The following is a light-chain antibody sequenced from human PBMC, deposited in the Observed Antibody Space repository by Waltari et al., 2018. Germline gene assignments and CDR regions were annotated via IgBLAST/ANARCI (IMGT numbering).Light chain of an antibody. CDR1: ESISEY. V-gene: IGKV1-39*01. CDR2: CAS. Sequence: DIQMTQSPSSLSASVGEKVTITFRASESISEYLNWYQQKPGKTPKLLIYCASSLQSGVPSRFSGSGFVTDFTLSITSLQAEDSATYYCQQSYTFGGGTKVEIK. CDR3: QQSYT. J-gene: IGKJ4*01.